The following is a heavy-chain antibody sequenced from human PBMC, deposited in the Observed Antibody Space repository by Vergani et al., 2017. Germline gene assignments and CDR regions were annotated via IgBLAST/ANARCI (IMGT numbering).Heavy chain of an antibody. V-gene: IGHV5-51*01. CDR3: ARLYGRDSSGSKYFDY. Sequence: EVQLVQSGAEVKKPGESLKISCQISGYSFTNYWIGWVRPMPGKGLEWMGIIHPADSDTRYNPSFQAQITISVGKSISTAFLQRSSLRASDSAMYYCARLYGRDSSGSKYFDYWGQGTLVTVSS. CDR2: IHPADSDT. CDR1: GYSFTNYW. D-gene: IGHD3-22*01. J-gene: IGHJ4*02.